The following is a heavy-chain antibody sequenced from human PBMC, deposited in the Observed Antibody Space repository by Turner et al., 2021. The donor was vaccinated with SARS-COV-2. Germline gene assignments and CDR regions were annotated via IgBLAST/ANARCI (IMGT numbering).Heavy chain of an antibody. V-gene: IGHV3-23*01. D-gene: IGHD6-19*01. CDR3: AKDQGRAVAGTWEYFEL. Sequence: AQLFASGRGVVHRGGSVSISCASSGLNFSSYAMSWVRQAPGKGLEWVSAISGSGGSTYDADSVKVRFTISRNNSKNMLYLQMISQRAEDTAVYYCAKDQGRAVAGTWEYFELWGRGTLVTVSS. CDR1: GLNFSSYA. CDR2: ISGSGGST. J-gene: IGHJ2*01.